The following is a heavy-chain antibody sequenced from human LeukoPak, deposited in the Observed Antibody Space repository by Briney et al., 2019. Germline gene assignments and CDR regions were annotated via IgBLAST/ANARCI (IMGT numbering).Heavy chain of an antibody. CDR1: GGSFSGYY. V-gene: IGHV4-34*01. D-gene: IGHD2-15*01. J-gene: IGHJ6*03. CDR2: INESGST. CDR3: ASLTCSGGSCISYSYYYMDV. Sequence: SETLSLTCGVSGGSFSGYYWSWTRQSPGKGLEWIGEINESGSTYSNPSLKTRVTISVDTSKNQFSLKLSSVTAADTAVYYCASLTCSGGSCISYSYYYMDVWGRGTTVTVSS.